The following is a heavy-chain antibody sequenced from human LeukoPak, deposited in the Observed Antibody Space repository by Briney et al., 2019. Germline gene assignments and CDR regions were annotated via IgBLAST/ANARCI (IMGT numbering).Heavy chain of an antibody. CDR3: ARYAHGGPYSYGSPFDY. CDR2: IYYSGST. V-gene: IGHV4-59*01. D-gene: IGHD5-18*01. J-gene: IGHJ4*02. CDR1: GGSISSYY. Sequence: PSETLSLTCTVSGGSISSYYWSWIRQPPGKGLEWIGYIYYSGSTNYNPSLKSRVTISVDTSKDQFSLKLSSVTAADTAVYYCARYAHGGPYSYGSPFDYWGQGTLVTVSS.